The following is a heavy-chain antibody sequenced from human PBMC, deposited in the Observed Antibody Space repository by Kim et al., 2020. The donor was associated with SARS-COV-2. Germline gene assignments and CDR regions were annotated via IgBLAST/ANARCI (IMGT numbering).Heavy chain of an antibody. CDR3: ARAVTPDAFDI. V-gene: IGHV4-39*01. Sequence: THYNPALKSGVTISVDTSKNQFSLKLSSVTAADTAVYYCARAVTPDAFDIWGQGTMVTVSS. CDR2: T. J-gene: IGHJ3*02. D-gene: IGHD5-18*01.